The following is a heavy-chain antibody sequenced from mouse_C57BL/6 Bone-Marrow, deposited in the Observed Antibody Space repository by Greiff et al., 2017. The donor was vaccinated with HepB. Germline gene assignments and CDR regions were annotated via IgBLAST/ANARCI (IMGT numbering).Heavy chain of an antibody. J-gene: IGHJ3*01. CDR1: GYSITSGYY. D-gene: IGHD2-2*01. Sequence: EVQLVESGPGLVKPSQSLSLTCSVTGYSITSGYYWNWIRQFPGNKLEWMGYISYDGSNNYNPSLKNRISITRDTSKNQFFLKLNSVTTEDTATYYCARGNYGYDVPWFAYWGQGTLVTVSA. CDR2: ISYDGSN. CDR3: ARGNYGYDVPWFAY. V-gene: IGHV3-6*01.